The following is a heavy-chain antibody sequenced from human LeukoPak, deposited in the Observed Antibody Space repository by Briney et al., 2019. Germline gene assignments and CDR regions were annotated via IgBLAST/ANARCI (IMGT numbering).Heavy chain of an antibody. Sequence: GASVKVSCKASGYTFTGYYMHWVRQAPGQGLEWMGRISPNSGATNYAEKFRGRVTMARDTSINTVYMEMSSLRSDDTAVYYCARDLWGWGSDYLDYWGQGTLVTVSS. CDR1: GYTFTGYY. V-gene: IGHV1-2*06. CDR2: ISPNSGAT. J-gene: IGHJ4*02. CDR3: ARDLWGWGSDYLDY. D-gene: IGHD4/OR15-4a*01.